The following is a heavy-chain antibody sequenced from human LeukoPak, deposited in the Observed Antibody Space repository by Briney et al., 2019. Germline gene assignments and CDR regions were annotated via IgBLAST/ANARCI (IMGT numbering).Heavy chain of an antibody. CDR3: ATRWGMVQGDDRSRDAFDI. CDR1: GYTLTELS. J-gene: IGHJ3*02. CDR2: FDPEDGET. V-gene: IGHV1-24*01. D-gene: IGHD3-10*01. Sequence: GASVKVSCKVSGYTLTELSMHWVRQAPGKGLEWMGGFDPEDGETIYAQKFQGRVTMTEDTSTDTAYMELSSLGSEDTAVYYCATRWGMVQGDDRSRDAFDIWGQGTMVTVSS.